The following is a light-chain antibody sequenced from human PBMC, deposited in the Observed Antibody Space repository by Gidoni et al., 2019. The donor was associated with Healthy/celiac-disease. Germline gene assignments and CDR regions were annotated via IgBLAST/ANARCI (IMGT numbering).Light chain of an antibody. J-gene: IGKJ1*01. CDR1: LSVLYSSNNKNY. CDR2: WAS. V-gene: IGKV4-1*01. Sequence: DIVMTQSPDSLSVSLVERATINCKSSLSVLYSSNNKNYLAWYQQKPGQPPKRLIYWASTRESGVPDRFSGSGSGTDFTLTISSLQAEDVAVYYCQQYYSTPWTFGQGTKVEIK. CDR3: QQYYSTPWT.